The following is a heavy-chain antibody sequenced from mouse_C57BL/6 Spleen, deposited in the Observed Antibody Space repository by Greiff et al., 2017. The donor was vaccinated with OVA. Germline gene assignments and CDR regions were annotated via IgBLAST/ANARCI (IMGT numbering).Heavy chain of an antibody. Sequence: EVQLVESGEGLVKPGGSLKLSCAASGFTFSSYAMSWVRQTPEKRLEWVAYISSGGDYIYYADTVKGRFTISRDNARNTLYLQMSSLKSEDTAMYCCTRGDSNYVWFAYWGQGTLVAVSA. CDR3: TRGDSNYVWFAY. CDR2: ISSGGDYI. CDR1: GFTFSSYA. V-gene: IGHV5-9-1*02. D-gene: IGHD2-5*01. J-gene: IGHJ3*01.